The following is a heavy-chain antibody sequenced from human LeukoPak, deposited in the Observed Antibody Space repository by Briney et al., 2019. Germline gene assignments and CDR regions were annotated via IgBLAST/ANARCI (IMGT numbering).Heavy chain of an antibody. D-gene: IGHD2-2*01. CDR3: ARRWRYCSSTSCYGPTRVGYFDL. CDR1: GGTFSSYA. CDR2: IIPIFGTA. V-gene: IGHV1-69*13. Sequence: GASVKVSCKASGGTFSSYAISWVRQAPGQGLEWMGGIIPIFGTANYAQKFQGRVTITADESTSTAYMELSSLRSEDTAVYYCARRWRYCSSTSCYGPTRVGYFDLWGRGTLVTVSS. J-gene: IGHJ2*01.